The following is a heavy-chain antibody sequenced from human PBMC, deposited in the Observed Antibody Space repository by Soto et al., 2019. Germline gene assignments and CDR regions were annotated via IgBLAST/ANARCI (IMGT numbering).Heavy chain of an antibody. J-gene: IGHJ5*02. CDR2: INAGNGNP. V-gene: IGHV1-3*01. D-gene: IGHD3-10*01. CDR3: ASEGTYDYGWGSCVDVNWVDP. CDR1: GYTFTSYP. Sequence: QVQLVQSGAEVKKPGASVKVSCKASGYTFTSYPMHWVRQAPGQRLEWMGWINAGNGNPKYSQKFQGRVTITRDTSASTAYMELSSLRSEDTAVYYCASEGTYDYGWGSCVDVNWVDPWGQGTMVTVSS.